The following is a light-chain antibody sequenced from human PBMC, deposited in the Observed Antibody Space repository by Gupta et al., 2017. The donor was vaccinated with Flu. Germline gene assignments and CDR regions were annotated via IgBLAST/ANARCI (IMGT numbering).Light chain of an antibody. CDR3: QQYKNWLALS. Sequence: ERATLSCRASHILAKDLAWYQQQPGQAPRLLIYGASTRATDTPGRFSGSGSGTEFTLTISSLQSEDFAVYYCQQYKNWLALSFGGGTTVEFK. V-gene: IGKV3-15*01. J-gene: IGKJ4*01. CDR1: HILAKD. CDR2: GAS.